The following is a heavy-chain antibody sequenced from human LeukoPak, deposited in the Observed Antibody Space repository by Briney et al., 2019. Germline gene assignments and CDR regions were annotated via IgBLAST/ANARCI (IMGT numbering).Heavy chain of an antibody. CDR2: INHSGST. J-gene: IGHJ4*02. CDR1: GGSFSGYY. CDR3: ARGRRYYYDSSGYGFDY. Sequence: SETLSLTCAVYGGSFSGYYWSWLRQPPGKGLEWIGEINHSGSTNYNPSLKSRVTISVDTSKNQFSLKLSSVTAADTAVYYCARGRRYYYDSSGYGFDYWGQGTLVTVSS. V-gene: IGHV4-34*01. D-gene: IGHD3-22*01.